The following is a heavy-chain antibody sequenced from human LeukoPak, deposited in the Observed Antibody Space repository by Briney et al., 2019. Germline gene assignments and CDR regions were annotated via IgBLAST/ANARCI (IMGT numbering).Heavy chain of an antibody. Sequence: PSETLSLTCAVSGGSISSSNWWSWVRQPPGKGLEWIGEIYHSGSTNYNPSPKSRVTISVDTSKNQFSLKLSSVTAADTAVYYCARRAQDYYDSSGYYASYWYFDLWGRGTLVTVSS. CDR1: GGSISSSNW. V-gene: IGHV4-4*02. D-gene: IGHD3-22*01. J-gene: IGHJ2*01. CDR3: ARRAQDYYDSSGYYASYWYFDL. CDR2: IYHSGST.